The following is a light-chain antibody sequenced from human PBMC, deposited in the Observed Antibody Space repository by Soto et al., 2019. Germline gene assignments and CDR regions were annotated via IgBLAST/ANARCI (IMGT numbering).Light chain of an antibody. CDR2: ASS. V-gene: IGKV3-15*01. CDR1: QSVGNN. J-gene: IGKJ1*01. Sequence: IVMTQSPATLSVSPGEGANLACRASQSVGNNLAWYQQKPGKAPGLLIHASSTRATGVPARFSGSGSGTEFTLTISSLQSEDFAVYYCQQYDNWRTFGQGTKVDI. CDR3: QQYDNWRT.